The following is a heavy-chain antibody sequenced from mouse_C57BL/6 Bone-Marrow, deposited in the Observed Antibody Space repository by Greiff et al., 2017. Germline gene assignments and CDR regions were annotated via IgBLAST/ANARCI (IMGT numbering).Heavy chain of an antibody. CDR2: INPSTGGT. V-gene: IGHV1-42*01. Sequence: VQLQQPGPELVKPGASVKISCKASGYSFTGYYMNWVKQSPEKSLEWIGEINPSTGGTTYNQKFKAKATLTVDKSSSTAYMQLKSLTSEDSAVYYCARSGGRITTVVADFDYWGQGTTLTVSS. CDR1: GYSFTGYY. D-gene: IGHD1-1*01. J-gene: IGHJ2*01. CDR3: ARSGGRITTVVADFDY.